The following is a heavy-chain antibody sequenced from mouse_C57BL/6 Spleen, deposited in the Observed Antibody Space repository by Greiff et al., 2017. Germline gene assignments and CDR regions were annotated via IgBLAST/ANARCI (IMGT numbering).Heavy chain of an antibody. V-gene: IGHV5-17*01. J-gene: IGHJ3*01. CDR2: ISSGSSTI. CDR3: ARHGYSSWFAY. D-gene: IGHD2-3*01. Sequence: EVKVVESGGGLVKPGGSLKLSCAASGFTFSDYGMHWVRQAPEKGLEWVAYISSGSSTIYYADTVKGRFTISRDNAKNTLFLQMTSLRSEDTAMYYCARHGYSSWFAYWGQGTLVTVSA. CDR1: GFTFSDYG.